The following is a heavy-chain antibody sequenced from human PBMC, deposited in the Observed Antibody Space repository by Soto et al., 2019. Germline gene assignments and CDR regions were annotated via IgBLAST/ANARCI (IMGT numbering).Heavy chain of an antibody. D-gene: IGHD3-10*01. V-gene: IGHV1-3*01. J-gene: IGHJ4*02. CDR1: GYTFTNYA. CDR3: ARDDILLWFGELLPKGFDY. CDR2: INAGNGNT. Sequence: ASVKVSCKASGYTFTNYAIHWVRQAPGQRLEWMGWINAGNGNTKYSQKFQGRVTITRETSASTAYMELSSLRSEDTAVYYCARDDILLWFGELLPKGFDYWGQGTLVTVSS.